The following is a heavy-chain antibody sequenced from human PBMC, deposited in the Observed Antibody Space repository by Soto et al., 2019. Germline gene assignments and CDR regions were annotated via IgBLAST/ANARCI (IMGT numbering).Heavy chain of an antibody. D-gene: IGHD6-13*01. Sequence: PGGSLRLSCAASGFTFSSYWMSWVRQAPGKGLEWVANIKQDGSEKYYVDSVKGRFTISRDNAKNSLYLQMNSLRAEDTAVYYCARDPMIAAAALPFFDYWGQGTLVTVSS. J-gene: IGHJ4*02. CDR3: ARDPMIAAAALPFFDY. CDR1: GFTFSSYW. CDR2: IKQDGSEK. V-gene: IGHV3-7*04.